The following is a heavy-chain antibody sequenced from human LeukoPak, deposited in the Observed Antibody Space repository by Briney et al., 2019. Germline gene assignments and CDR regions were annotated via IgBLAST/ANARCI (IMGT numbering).Heavy chain of an antibody. V-gene: IGHV4-61*02. Sequence: SETLSLTCTVSGGSISSGSYYWSWIRQPAGKGLEWIGRIYTSGSTNYNPSLKSRVTISVDTSKNQFSLKLSSVTAADTAVYYCARAVAGYSSGWYPYYFDYWGQGTLVTVSS. D-gene: IGHD6-19*01. CDR2: IYTSGST. CDR3: ARAVAGYSSGWYPYYFDY. CDR1: GGSISSGSYY. J-gene: IGHJ4*02.